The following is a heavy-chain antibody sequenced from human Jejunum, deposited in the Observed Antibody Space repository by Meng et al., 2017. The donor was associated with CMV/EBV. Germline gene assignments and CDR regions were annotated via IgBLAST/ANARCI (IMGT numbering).Heavy chain of an antibody. CDR2: FYPSGST. J-gene: IGHJ5*02. V-gene: IGHV4-4*07. CDR3: ASDGGATSRGPNWFDP. D-gene: IGHD3-16*01. Sequence: QVQLQESGPALVTAXXXXXLSXAXSGDSISSYYWSWIRQPAGKGLEWIGRFYPSGSTIYNPSLKSRVSMSVDTSKNQFSLKLNSVTAADTAVYYCASDGGATSRGPNWFDPWGQGTLVTVSS. CDR1: GDSISSYY.